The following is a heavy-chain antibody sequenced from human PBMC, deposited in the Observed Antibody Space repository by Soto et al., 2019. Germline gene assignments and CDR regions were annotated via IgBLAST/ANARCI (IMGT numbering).Heavy chain of an antibody. CDR2: MNPNSGNT. CDR1: GYTFTSYD. J-gene: IGHJ4*02. D-gene: IGHD3-22*01. Sequence: QVQLVQSGAEVKKPGASVKVSCKASGYTFTSYDINWVRQATGQGLEWMGWMNPNSGNTGYAQKFQGRVTMTRNTSISPAYMEMSSLRSEDTAVYYCARACRIIRGPRDSSGYYYFDYWGQGTLVTVSS. V-gene: IGHV1-8*01. CDR3: ARACRIIRGPRDSSGYYYFDY.